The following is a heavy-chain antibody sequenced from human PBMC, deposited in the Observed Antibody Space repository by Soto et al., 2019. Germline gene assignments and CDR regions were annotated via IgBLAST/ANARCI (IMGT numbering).Heavy chain of an antibody. V-gene: IGHV3-33*08. D-gene: IGHD3-9*01. J-gene: IGHJ3*02. Sequence: GGSLRLSCAASGFTFSSYAMSWVRQAPGKGLEWVAVIWYDGSNKYYADSVKGRFTISRDNSKNTLYLQMNSLRAEDTAVYYCAREDVLRYFDWSDAFDIWGQGTMVTVSS. CDR3: AREDVLRYFDWSDAFDI. CDR2: IWYDGSNK. CDR1: GFTFSSYA.